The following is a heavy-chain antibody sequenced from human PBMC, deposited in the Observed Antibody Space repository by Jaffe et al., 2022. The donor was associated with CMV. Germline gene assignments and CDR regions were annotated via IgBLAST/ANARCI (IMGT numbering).Heavy chain of an antibody. CDR3: ARMGVDTATVDWYFDL. Sequence: QVQLVQSGAEVKTPGSSVKVSCKASGDTFSTHAISWVRQAPGQGPQWMGRIIPTIPIINYAQEFQGRVSITADKSTSTVYMELSSLRAEDTAVYYCARMGVDTATVDWYFDLWGRGTLVTVSS. V-gene: IGHV1-69*09. CDR2: IIPTIPII. J-gene: IGHJ2*01. CDR1: GDTFSTHA. D-gene: IGHD5-18*01.